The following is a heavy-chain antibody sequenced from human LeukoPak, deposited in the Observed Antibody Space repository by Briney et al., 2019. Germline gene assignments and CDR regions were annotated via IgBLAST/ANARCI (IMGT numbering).Heavy chain of an antibody. CDR2: ISSSGDTI. CDR3: ARVLPYFDY. J-gene: IGHJ4*02. Sequence: GGSLRLSCAASGFTFSNYEMNWVSQAPGKGREWVSYISSSGDTIYYADSVKGRFTISRDNAKNSLYLQMNSLRAEDTAVYYCARVLPYFDYWGQGTLVTVSS. V-gene: IGHV3-48*03. CDR1: GFTFSNYE.